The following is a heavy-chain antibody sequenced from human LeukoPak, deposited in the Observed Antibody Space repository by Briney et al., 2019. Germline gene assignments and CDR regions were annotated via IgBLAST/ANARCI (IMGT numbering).Heavy chain of an antibody. CDR1: GGSFSGYY. CDR2: INHSGST. V-gene: IGHV4-34*01. J-gene: IGHJ4*02. Sequence: SETLSLTCAVYGGSFSGYYWSWIRQPPGKGLEWIGEINHSGSTNYNPSLKSRVTISVDTSMNQFSLKLSSVTAADTAVYYCARGRTRAFDYWGQGTLVTVSS. CDR3: ARGRTRAFDY.